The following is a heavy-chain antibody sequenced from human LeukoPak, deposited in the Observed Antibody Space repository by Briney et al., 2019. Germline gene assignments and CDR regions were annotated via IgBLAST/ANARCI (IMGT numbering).Heavy chain of an antibody. Sequence: GASVKVSCKASGGTISSYAISWVRQAPGQGLEWMGGIIPIFGTANYAQKFQGRVTITADESTSTAYMELSSLRSEDTAVYYCARGDYGGNSLYFDYWGQGTLVTVSS. CDR1: GGTISSYA. D-gene: IGHD4-23*01. V-gene: IGHV1-69*13. CDR2: IIPIFGTA. CDR3: ARGDYGGNSLYFDY. J-gene: IGHJ4*02.